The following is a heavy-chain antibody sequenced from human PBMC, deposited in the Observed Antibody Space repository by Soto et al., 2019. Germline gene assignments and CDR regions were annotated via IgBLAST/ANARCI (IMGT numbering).Heavy chain of an antibody. J-gene: IGHJ4*02. Sequence: QVQLVQSGTEVKKPGASVKVSCRASGYTFFNYGISWVRQAPGQGLEWVGWITVYNGNTNYAQKLRGRVTMTTDTSTRTAYLDLRSLRSDDTAVYYCARAIFGVGTEEFLDYWGQGTLVTVSS. D-gene: IGHD3-3*01. CDR2: ITVYNGNT. V-gene: IGHV1-18*04. CDR1: GYTFFNYG. CDR3: ARAIFGVGTEEFLDY.